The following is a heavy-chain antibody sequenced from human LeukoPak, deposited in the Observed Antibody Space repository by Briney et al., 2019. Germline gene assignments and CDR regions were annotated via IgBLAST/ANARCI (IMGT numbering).Heavy chain of an antibody. J-gene: IGHJ3*02. CDR1: GDSVSSNNAA. V-gene: IGHV6-1*01. CDR2: TYYRSRWND. D-gene: IGHD5-12*01. CDR3: ARGLRYNDYGYVPRPNAFDI. Sequence: SQTLSLTCAISGDSVSSNNAAWNWIRQSPSRGLEWLGRTYYRSRWNDDYAVSVKSRITINPDTSKNQFSLQLNSVTPEDTAVYYCARGLRYNDYGYVPRPNAFDIWGQGAMVAVSS.